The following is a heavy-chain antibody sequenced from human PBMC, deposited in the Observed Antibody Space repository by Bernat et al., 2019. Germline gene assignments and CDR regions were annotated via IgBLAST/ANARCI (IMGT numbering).Heavy chain of an antibody. CDR3: ARGPLGEPPHDY. D-gene: IGHD3-10*01. CDR1: GFTFSSYS. V-gene: IGHV3-21*01. Sequence: EVQLVESGGGLVKPGGSLRLSCVGSGFTFSSYSMNWVRQAPGKGLEWVSSISGGSSYIYYEDSRKGRFTISRDNAKDSLYLQMDSLRAEDAAVYFCARGPLGEPPHDYWGQGTLVTVSS. J-gene: IGHJ4*02. CDR2: ISGGSSYI.